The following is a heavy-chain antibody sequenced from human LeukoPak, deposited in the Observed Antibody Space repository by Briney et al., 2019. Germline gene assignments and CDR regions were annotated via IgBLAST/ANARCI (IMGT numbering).Heavy chain of an antibody. J-gene: IGHJ5*02. CDR3: ARDQAGASEVSYNWFDP. D-gene: IGHD6-13*01. V-gene: IGHV1-69*04. CDR2: IIPILGIA. CDR1: GGTFSSYT. Sequence: SVKVSCKASGGTFSSYTISWVRQAPGQGLEWMGRIIPILGIANYAQKVQGRVTITADKSTSTAYMELSSLRSEDTAVYYCARDQAGASEVSYNWFDPWGQEPLVPVSS.